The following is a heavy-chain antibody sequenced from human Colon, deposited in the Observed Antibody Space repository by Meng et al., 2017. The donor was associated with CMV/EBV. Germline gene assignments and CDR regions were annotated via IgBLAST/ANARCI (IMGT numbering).Heavy chain of an antibody. CDR1: GFTFSSYA. Sequence: GESLKISYAASGFTFSSYAMSWVRQIPGKGLEWVSSMSGSGDNTYYADSVKGRFTISRDNSKNTLYLQMNSLRSEDTALYSCAKLGYCSTTSCFWGFIDYWGQGTLVTVSS. V-gene: IGHV3-23*01. D-gene: IGHD2-2*01. CDR3: AKLGYCSTTSCFWGFIDY. J-gene: IGHJ4*02. CDR2: MSGSGDNT.